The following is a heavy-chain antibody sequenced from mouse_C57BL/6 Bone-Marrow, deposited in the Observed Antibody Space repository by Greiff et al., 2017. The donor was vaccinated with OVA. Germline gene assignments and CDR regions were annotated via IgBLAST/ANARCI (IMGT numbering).Heavy chain of an antibody. V-gene: IGHV1-55*01. CDR2: IYPGSGST. Sequence: VKLQQPGAELVKPGASVKMSCKASGYTFTSYWLTWVQQRPGQGLEWIGDIYPGSGSTTYHEKFKSKATLTVDTSSSTAYMQLSSLTSEDSAVYYCARNFFAYWGQGTLVTVSA. CDR3: ARNFFAY. CDR1: GYTFTSYW. J-gene: IGHJ3*01.